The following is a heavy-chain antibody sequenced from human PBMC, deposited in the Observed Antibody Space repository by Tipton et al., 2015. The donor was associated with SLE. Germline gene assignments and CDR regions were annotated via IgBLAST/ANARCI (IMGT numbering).Heavy chain of an antibody. V-gene: IGHV4-61*10. CDR3: ARDQVGLGDFDS. Sequence: TLSLTCTVSGDSISNGLYYWSWIRQPAGKGLEWIGYVHHSGSTDYNPSLEGRVSISKETSKNLFSLRLTSVTAADTAVYYCARDQVGLGDFDSWGQGTLVTVSS. CDR1: GDSISNGLYY. J-gene: IGHJ4*02. D-gene: IGHD6-19*01. CDR2: VHHSGST.